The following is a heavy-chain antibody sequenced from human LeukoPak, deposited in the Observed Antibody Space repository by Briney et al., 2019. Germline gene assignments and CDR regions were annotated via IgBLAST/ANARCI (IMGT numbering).Heavy chain of an antibody. CDR2: INAGNGNT. J-gene: IGHJ4*02. V-gene: IGHV1-3*01. Sequence: GASVKVSCKASGYTFTSYAMHWVRQAPGQRLEWMGWINAGNGNTKYSQKFQGRVTITRDTSASTAYMELSSLRSEDTAVYYCAAPINWNDEGLGYWGQGTLVTVSS. CDR3: AAPINWNDEGLGY. CDR1: GYTFTSYA. D-gene: IGHD1-1*01.